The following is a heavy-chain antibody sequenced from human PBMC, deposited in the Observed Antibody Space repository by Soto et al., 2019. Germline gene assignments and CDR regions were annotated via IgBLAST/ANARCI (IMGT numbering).Heavy chain of an antibody. V-gene: IGHV1-2*02. CDR2: INPKSGGT. CDR3: ARDLAKGGGSAGFDY. Sequence: ASVKVSCKASGYTFTVYYMHWVRQAPGQGLEWMGWINPKSGGTMYPQKFQGRVTMTWDTSISTAYMALTRLRSDDTAGYYCARDLAKGGGSAGFDYWGQGTQVTVSS. D-gene: IGHD1-26*01. J-gene: IGHJ4*02. CDR1: GYTFTVYY.